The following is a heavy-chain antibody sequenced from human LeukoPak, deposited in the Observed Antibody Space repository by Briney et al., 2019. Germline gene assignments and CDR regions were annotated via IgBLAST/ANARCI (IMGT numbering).Heavy chain of an antibody. CDR2: MNPNSGNT. CDR3: AREWDSSGWFGY. CDR1: GGTFTSYD. V-gene: IGHV1-8*03. J-gene: IGHJ4*02. D-gene: IGHD6-19*01. Sequence: ASVKVSCKASGGTFTSYDINWVRQATGQGLEWMGWMNPNSGNTGYAQKFQGRVTITRNTSISTAYMELSSLRSEDTAVYYCAREWDSSGWFGYWGQGTLVTVSS.